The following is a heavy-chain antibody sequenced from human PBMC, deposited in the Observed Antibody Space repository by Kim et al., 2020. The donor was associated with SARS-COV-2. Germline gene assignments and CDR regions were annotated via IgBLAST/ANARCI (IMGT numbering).Heavy chain of an antibody. CDR2: IYYSGST. V-gene: IGHV4-59*08. CDR3: ARRGYSYGYDYFDY. J-gene: IGHJ4*02. Sequence: SETLSLTCTVSGGSISSYYWSWIRQPPGKGLELIGYIYYSGSTNYNPSLKSRVTISVDTSKNQFSLKLSSVTAADTAVYYCARRGYSYGYDYFDYWGQGTLVTVSS. CDR1: GGSISSYY. D-gene: IGHD5-18*01.